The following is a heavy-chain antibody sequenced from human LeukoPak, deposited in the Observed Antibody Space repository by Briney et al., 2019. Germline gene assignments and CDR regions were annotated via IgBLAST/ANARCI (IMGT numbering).Heavy chain of an antibody. CDR2: INPSGGST. CDR1: GYTCTSYY. CDR3: ATPQPGGLHFDY. V-gene: IGHV1-46*01. J-gene: IGHJ4*02. Sequence: ASVKVSCKASGYTCTSYYMHWVRQAPGQGLEWMGIINPSGGSTSYAQKFQGRVTMTRDTSTSTVYMELSSLRSEDTAVYYCATPQPGGLHFDYWGQGTLVTVSS. D-gene: IGHD1-1*01.